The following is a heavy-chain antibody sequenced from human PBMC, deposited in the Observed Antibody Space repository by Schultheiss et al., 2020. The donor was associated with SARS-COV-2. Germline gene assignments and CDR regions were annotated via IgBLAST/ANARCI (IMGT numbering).Heavy chain of an antibody. Sequence: GGSLRLSCAASGFTFSSYDMHWVRQAPGKGLEWVAVISYDGSNKYYADSVKGRFTISRDNSKNTLYLQMNSLRAEDTAVYYCARGRITMVRGVIRGVYFDYWGQGTLVTVSS. V-gene: IGHV3-30*03. CDR3: ARGRITMVRGVIRGVYFDY. J-gene: IGHJ4*02. D-gene: IGHD3-10*01. CDR1: GFTFSSYD. CDR2: ISYDGSNK.